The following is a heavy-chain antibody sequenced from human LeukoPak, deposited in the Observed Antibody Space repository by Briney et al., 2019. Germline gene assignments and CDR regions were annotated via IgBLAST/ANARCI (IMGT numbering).Heavy chain of an antibody. V-gene: IGHV3-33*08. CDR3: AREGRPDCSSTSCYPRNYYYYMDV. CDR1: GFTFSSYG. D-gene: IGHD2-2*01. CDR2: IWYDGSNK. Sequence: PGGSLRLSCAASGFTFSSYGMHWVRQAPGKGLEWVAVIWYDGSNKYYADSVKGRFTISRDNSKNTLYLQMNSLRAEDTAVYYCAREGRPDCSSTSCYPRNYYYYMDVWGKGTTVTVSS. J-gene: IGHJ6*03.